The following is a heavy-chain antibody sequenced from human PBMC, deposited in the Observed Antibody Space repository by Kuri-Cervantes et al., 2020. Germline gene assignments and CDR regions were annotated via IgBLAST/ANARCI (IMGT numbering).Heavy chain of an antibody. V-gene: IGHV3-30*02. CDR1: GFTFSSYG. Sequence: GESLKISCAASGFTFSSYGMHWVRQAPGKGLEWVAVIWYDGSNKYYADSVKGRFTISRDNSKNTLYLQMNSLRAEDTAVYYCAKAGYSSSWYGSVGYYYYGMDVWGQGTTVTVSS. CDR2: IWYDGSNK. D-gene: IGHD6-13*01. J-gene: IGHJ6*02. CDR3: AKAGYSSSWYGSVGYYYYGMDV.